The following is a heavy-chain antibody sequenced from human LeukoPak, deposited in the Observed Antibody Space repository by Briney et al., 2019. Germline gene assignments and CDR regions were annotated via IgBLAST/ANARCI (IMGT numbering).Heavy chain of an antibody. CDR1: GYSFTSYW. CDR3: ARHRAPHCSSTSCLIDAFDI. V-gene: IGHV5-51*01. D-gene: IGHD2-2*01. J-gene: IGHJ3*02. CDR2: IYPGDSDT. Sequence: GESLKISCKGSGYSFTSYWIGWVRQMPGKGLEWMGIIYPGDSDTRYSPSFQGQVTISADKSISTAYLQWSSLKASDTATYYCARHRAPHCSSTSCLIDAFDIWGQGTMVTVSS.